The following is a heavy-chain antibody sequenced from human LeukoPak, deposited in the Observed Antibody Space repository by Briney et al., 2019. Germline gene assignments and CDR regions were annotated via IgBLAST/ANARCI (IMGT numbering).Heavy chain of an antibody. CDR1: GFTFSSYG. V-gene: IGHV3-30*02. CDR2: IRYDGSNK. Sequence: GGSLRLSCAASGFTFSSYGMHWVRQAPGKGLEWVAFIRYDGSNKYYADSVRGRFTISRDNSKNTLYLQMNSLRAEDTAVYYCAKDQGPVYDVSHDYWGQGTLVTVSS. CDR3: AKDQGPVYDVSHDY. J-gene: IGHJ4*02. D-gene: IGHD1-14*01.